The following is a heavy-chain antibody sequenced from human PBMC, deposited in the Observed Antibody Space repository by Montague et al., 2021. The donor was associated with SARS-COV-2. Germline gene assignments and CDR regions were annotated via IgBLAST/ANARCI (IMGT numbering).Heavy chain of an antibody. J-gene: IGHJ4*02. D-gene: IGHD7-27*01. CDR2: IKPDGSDN. CDR1: GFSFSTFW. CDR3: ARDPNWGDH. Sequence: SLRLSCAASGFSFSTFWMTWVRQAPGKGLEWVASIKPDGSDNYYVESVKGRFTISRDNARNSLYLQLNNLRAEDTAVYYCARDPNWGDHWGQGNLVTVSS. V-gene: IGHV3-7*05.